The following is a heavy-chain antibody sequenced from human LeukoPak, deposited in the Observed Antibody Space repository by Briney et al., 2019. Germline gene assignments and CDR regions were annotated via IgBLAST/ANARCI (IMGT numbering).Heavy chain of an antibody. V-gene: IGHV4-34*01. J-gene: IGHJ6*03. CDR1: GGSFSGYY. D-gene: IGHD6-19*01. CDR3: ARQGAESSGWYYRKHYYMDV. Sequence: SETLSLTCAVYGGSFSGYYWSWIRQPPGKGLEWIGEINHSGSTNYNPSLKSRVTISVDTSKNQFSLKLSSVTAADTAVYYCARQGAESSGWYYRKHYYMDVWGKGTTVTISS. CDR2: INHSGST.